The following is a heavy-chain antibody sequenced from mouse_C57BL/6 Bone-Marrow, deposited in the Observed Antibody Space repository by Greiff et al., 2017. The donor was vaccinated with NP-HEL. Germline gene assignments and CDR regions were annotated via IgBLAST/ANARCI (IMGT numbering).Heavy chain of an antibody. CDR2: IYPGSGST. D-gene: IGHD1-1*01. CDR3: ARYDYYGSSYSLSMDY. V-gene: IGHV1-55*01. CDR1: GYTFTSYW. Sequence: QVQLQQPGAELVKPGASVKMSCKASGYTFTSYWITWVKQRPGQGLEWIGDIYPGSGSTNYNEKFKSKATLTVDTSSSTAYMQLSSLTSEDSAVYYCARYDYYGSSYSLSMDYWGQGTSVTVSS. J-gene: IGHJ4*01.